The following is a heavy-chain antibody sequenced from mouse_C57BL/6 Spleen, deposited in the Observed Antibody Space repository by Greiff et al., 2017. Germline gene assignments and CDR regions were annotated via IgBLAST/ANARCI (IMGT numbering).Heavy chain of an antibody. D-gene: IGHD2-3*01. J-gene: IGHJ3*01. V-gene: IGHV3-6*01. CDR1: GYSITSGYY. Sequence: EVKLVESGPGLVKPSQSLSLTCSVTGYSITSGYYWNWIRQFPGNKLEWMGYISYDGSNNYNPSLKNRISITRDTSKNQFFLKLNSVTTEDTATYYCARDGIYDGYYRFAYWGQGTLVTVSA. CDR3: ARDGIYDGYYRFAY. CDR2: ISYDGSN.